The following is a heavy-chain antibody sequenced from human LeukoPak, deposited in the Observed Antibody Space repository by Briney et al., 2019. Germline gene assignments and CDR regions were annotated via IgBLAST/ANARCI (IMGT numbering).Heavy chain of an antibody. J-gene: IGHJ4*02. CDR3: AKDRPNYYGSNGHYYKLNGDC. CDR2: ITSSGAAT. Sequence: GGSLRLSCAASGFTFSSYAMSWVRQAPGRGLEWVSSITSSGAATYYADSVKGRFTISRDNSDNTLYLQMNSLRAEDTAVYYCAKDRPNYYGSNGHYYKLNGDCWGQGTLVTVSS. D-gene: IGHD3-22*01. V-gene: IGHV3-23*01. CDR1: GFTFSSYA.